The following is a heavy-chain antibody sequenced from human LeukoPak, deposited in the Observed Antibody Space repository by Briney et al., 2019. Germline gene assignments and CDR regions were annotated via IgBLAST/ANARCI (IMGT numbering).Heavy chain of an antibody. CDR2: IYYSGST. D-gene: IGHD6-19*01. J-gene: IGHJ4*02. Sequence: KPSETLSLTSTVSGGSLTSTRYYWGWIRHPPGKGLEWIGSIYYSGSTYYNPSLKSRITISVDTSKNQFSLKQSSVAAADTAVYYCAGQRAVAGTGRGYWGQGTLVTVSS. V-gene: IGHV4-39*01. CDR1: GGSLTSTRYY. CDR3: AGQRAVAGTGRGY.